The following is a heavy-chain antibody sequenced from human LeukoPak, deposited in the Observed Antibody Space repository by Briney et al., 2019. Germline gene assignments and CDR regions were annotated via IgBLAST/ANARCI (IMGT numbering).Heavy chain of an antibody. CDR2: IYHSGST. CDR1: GGSISSSNW. J-gene: IGHJ4*02. Sequence: SGTLSLTCAVSGGSISSSNWWSWVRQPPGKGLEWIGEIYHSGSTNYNPSLKSRVTISVDKSKNQFSLKLSSVTAADTAVYYCARHEGLEPRALDYWGQGTLVTVPS. V-gene: IGHV4-4*02. CDR3: ARHEGLEPRALDY. D-gene: IGHD1-1*01.